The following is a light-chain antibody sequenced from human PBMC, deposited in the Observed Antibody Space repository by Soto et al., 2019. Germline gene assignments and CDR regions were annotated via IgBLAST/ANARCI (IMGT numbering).Light chain of an antibody. J-gene: IGLJ1*01. CDR1: SSDIGGYNF. V-gene: IGLV2-8*01. CDR3: SSHGGSNNPYV. CDR2: DVT. Sequence: QSALTQPPSASWSPGQSVAISCTGTSSDIGGYNFVSWYQQHPGKAPKLMIYDVTKRPSGVPDRFSGSKSGNTATLIVSGLQAEDEADYYCSSHGGSNNPYVFGPGTKLTVL.